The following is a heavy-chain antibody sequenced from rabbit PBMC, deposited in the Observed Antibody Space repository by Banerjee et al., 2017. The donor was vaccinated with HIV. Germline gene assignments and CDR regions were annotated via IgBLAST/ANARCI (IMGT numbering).Heavy chain of an antibody. D-gene: IGHD4-1*01. CDR1: GFSFSSDG. J-gene: IGHJ4*01. V-gene: IGHV1S45*01. CDR2: INTSSGNT. CDR3: ARDLAGVIGWNFNF. Sequence: QEQLEESGGDLVKPEGSLTLTCTASGFSFSSDGISWVRQAPGKGLEWIGCINTSSGNTVYASWAKGRFTISKTSSTTVTLQMTSLTAADTATYFCARDLAGVIGWNFNFWGQGTLVTVS.